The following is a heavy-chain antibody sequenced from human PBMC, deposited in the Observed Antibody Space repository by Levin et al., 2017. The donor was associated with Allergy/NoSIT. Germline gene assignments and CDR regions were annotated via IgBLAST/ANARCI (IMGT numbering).Heavy chain of an antibody. J-gene: IGHJ5*02. CDR1: GFTFSTYA. V-gene: IGHV3-23*01. CDR3: AKGGSWATVKSWDWFDP. CDR2: ISGSGGGT. D-gene: IGHD4-17*01. Sequence: PGGSLRLSCAASGFTFSTYAMNWLRQAPGKGLEWVSTISGSGGGTYYADSVQGRFTISRDNSNNMVYLQMNSLRVEDTAVYYCAKGGSWATVKSWDWFDPWGQGTLVTVSS.